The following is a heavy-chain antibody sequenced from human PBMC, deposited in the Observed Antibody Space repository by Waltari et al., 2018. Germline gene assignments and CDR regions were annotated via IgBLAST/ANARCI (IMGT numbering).Heavy chain of an antibody. V-gene: IGHV1-69*08. J-gene: IGHJ3*02. CDR1: GGTFSSYA. CDR2: IIPIFGTA. CDR3: AREEYYYDSSGYYYRLARAFDI. Sequence: QVQLVQSGAEVKKPGSSVKVSCKASGGTFSSYAISWVRQAPGQGLEWMGRIIPIFGTANYAQKFQGRVTITADKSTSTAYMELSSLRSEDTAVYYCAREEYYYDSSGYYYRLARAFDIWGQGTMVTVSS. D-gene: IGHD3-22*01.